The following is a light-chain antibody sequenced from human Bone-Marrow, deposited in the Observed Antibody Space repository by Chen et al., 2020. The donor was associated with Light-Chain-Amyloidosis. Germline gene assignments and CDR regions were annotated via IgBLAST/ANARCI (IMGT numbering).Light chain of an antibody. CDR3: QKYNSAPRT. J-gene: IGKJ1*01. Sequence: DIQMTQSPSSLSASVGDRVTITCRASQDISNYLAWYQQKPGKAPKLLIYAAYALQSGVPSRFRGSGSGSGTDFTLTINSLQPEDVATYYCQKYNSAPRTFGQGTKVEIK. CDR1: QDISNY. CDR2: AAY. V-gene: IGKV1-27*01.